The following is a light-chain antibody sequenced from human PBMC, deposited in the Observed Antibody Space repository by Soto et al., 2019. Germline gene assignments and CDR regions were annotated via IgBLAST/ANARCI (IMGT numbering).Light chain of an antibody. J-gene: IGKJ1*01. CDR2: GAS. CDR1: QSVGTS. V-gene: IGKV3-20*01. CDR3: QQYGGSPRT. Sequence: ELVLTQSPVTLSLSPGERGTLSCRASQSVGTSLAWYQQKPGQAPRFLIYGASNRATGIPDRFIGSRSGTDCTLTISKLEPEDVAVYHCQQYGGSPRTFGQGTKVDI.